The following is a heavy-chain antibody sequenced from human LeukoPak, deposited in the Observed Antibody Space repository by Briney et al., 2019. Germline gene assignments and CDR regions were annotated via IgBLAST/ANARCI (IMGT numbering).Heavy chain of an antibody. Sequence: PGGSLRLSCAASGFTFSSYWKTWVRQAPGKGLEWVANIKQDGSEKYYVESVEGRFTISRDNAKDSLYLQMNTLRAEDTAVYYCARGGTPQVRVAINWFDPWGQGTLVTVAS. V-gene: IGHV3-7*03. J-gene: IGHJ5*02. CDR1: GFTFSSYW. CDR2: IKQDGSEK. D-gene: IGHD1/OR15-1a*01. CDR3: ARGGTPQVRVAINWFDP.